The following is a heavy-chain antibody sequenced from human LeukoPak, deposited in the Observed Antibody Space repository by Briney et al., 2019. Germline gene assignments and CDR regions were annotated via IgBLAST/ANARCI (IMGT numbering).Heavy chain of an antibody. CDR1: GFTFRGYG. V-gene: IGHV3-23*01. D-gene: IGHD3-22*01. Sequence: GGSLRLSCAASGFTFRGYGMSWVRQAPGKGLEWVSAIRGSGVTTYYADSVKGRFTISRDNSKNTLYLQMNSLRAEDTAVYYCARVDGGDSSGYYDYWGQGTLVTVSS. J-gene: IGHJ4*02. CDR2: IRGSGVTT. CDR3: ARVDGGDSSGYYDY.